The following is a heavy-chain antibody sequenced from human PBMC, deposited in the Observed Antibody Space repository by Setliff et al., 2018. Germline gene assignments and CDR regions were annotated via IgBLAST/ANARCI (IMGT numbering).Heavy chain of an antibody. J-gene: IGHJ6*03. Sequence: PSETLSLTCAVYGGSFSGYYWSWIRQPPGKGLEWIGEINHTGSTNYSPSLKSRVTISVDTSTNQLSLELRSVTAADTAVYYCAREPTRTGGFYYLDVWGEGTTVTVSS. CDR2: INHTGST. V-gene: IGHV4-34*01. CDR1: GGSFSGYY. D-gene: IGHD2-2*01. CDR3: AREPTRTGGFYYLDV.